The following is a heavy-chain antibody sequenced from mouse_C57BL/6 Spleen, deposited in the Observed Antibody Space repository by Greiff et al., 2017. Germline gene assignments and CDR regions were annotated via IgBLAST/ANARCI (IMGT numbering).Heavy chain of an antibody. Sequence: VQLQQSGAELARPGASVKMSCKASGYTFTSYTMHWVKQRPGQGLEWIGYINPSSGYTKYNQKFKDKATLTADKSSSTAYMQLSSLTSEDSAVYYCASHPFLAYWGQGTLVTVAA. V-gene: IGHV1-4*01. CDR1: GYTFTSYT. CDR3: ASHPFLAY. J-gene: IGHJ3*01. CDR2: INPSSGYT.